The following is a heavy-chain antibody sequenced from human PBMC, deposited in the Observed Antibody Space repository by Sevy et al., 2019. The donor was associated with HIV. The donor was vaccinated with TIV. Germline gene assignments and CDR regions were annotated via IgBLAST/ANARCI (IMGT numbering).Heavy chain of an antibody. J-gene: IGHJ4*02. CDR2: IYHSGST. CDR3: ARFGRGELPGDY. D-gene: IGHD3-10*01. V-gene: IGHV4-38-2*01. Sequence: SETLSLTCAVSGYSISSGYYWGWIRQPPGKGLEWIGSIYHSGSTYYNPSLKSRVTISVDTSKNQFSLKRSSVTAADTAVYYCARFGRGELPGDYWGQGTLVTVSS. CDR1: GYSISSGYY.